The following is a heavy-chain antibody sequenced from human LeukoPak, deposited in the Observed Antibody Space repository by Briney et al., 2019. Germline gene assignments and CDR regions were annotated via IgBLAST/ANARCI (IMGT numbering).Heavy chain of an antibody. CDR3: ARVSSESSDFVYFFDY. CDR2: IDTSGDT. CDR1: GFTFSRYD. Sequence: GGSLRLSCAASGFTFSRYDMHWVRQPTGKGLEWVSAIDTSGDTYYPGSVKGRSTISRENAKNSLHLQMDSLKAGDTAVYYCARVSSESSDFVYFFDYWGQGTLVTVYS. D-gene: IGHD3-22*01. J-gene: IGHJ4*02. V-gene: IGHV3-13*01.